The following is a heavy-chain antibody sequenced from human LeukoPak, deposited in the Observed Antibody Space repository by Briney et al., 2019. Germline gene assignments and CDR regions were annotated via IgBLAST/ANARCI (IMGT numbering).Heavy chain of an antibody. CDR3: GKGAVTVRWYYGMDV. V-gene: IGHV3-23*01. CDR1: GFTFSSYA. J-gene: IGHJ6*02. Sequence: PGVSLRLSCAASGFTFSSYAMSWVRQAPGRGLEWVSAISGSGGSTYYADSVKGRFTISRDNSKNTLYLQMNSVRAEDTAVYYFGKGAVTVRWYYGMDVWGQGTTVTVSS. D-gene: IGHD4-11*01. CDR2: ISGSGGST.